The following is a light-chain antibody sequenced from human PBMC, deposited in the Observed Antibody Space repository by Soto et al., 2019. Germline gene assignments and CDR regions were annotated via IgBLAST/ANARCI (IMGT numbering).Light chain of an antibody. Sequence: DIVMTQSPDSLAVSLGERATTNCKSSQSVLYSSNNKNYLDWYQQKPGQPPKLLIYWASTRESGVPDRFSGSGSGTDFTLTISSLQAEDVAVYYCQQYYSTPPWTFGQGTKVEIK. V-gene: IGKV4-1*01. CDR3: QQYYSTPPWT. CDR1: QSVLYSSNNKNY. J-gene: IGKJ1*01. CDR2: WAS.